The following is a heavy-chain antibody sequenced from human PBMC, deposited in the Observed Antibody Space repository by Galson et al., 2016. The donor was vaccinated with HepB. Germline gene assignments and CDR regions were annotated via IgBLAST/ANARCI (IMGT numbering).Heavy chain of an antibody. CDR3: ARDRHYYGSGSYPSRYFDY. CDR2: INPSGGST. V-gene: IGHV1-46*01. Sequence: YMHWVRQAPGQGLEWMGIINPSGGSTSYAQKFQGRVTMTRDTSTSTVYMELSSLRSEDTAVYYCARDRHYYGSGSYPSRYFDYWGQGTLVTVSS. J-gene: IGHJ4*02. D-gene: IGHD3-10*01. CDR1: Y.